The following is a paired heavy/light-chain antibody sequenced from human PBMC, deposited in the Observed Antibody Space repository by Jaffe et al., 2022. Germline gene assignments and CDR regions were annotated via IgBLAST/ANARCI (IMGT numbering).Light chain of an antibody. CDR2: GTS. CDR1: QSVSSSY. V-gene: IGKV3-20*01. Sequence: EIVLTQSPGTLSLSPGERATLSCRASQSVSSSYLAWYQQKPGQAPRVLIYGTSSRATGIPDRFSGSGSGTDFTLTIARLEPEDFAVYYCQQHGSPITFGQGTRLEIK. J-gene: IGKJ5*01. CDR3: QQHGSPIT.
Heavy chain of an antibody. CDR3: ARDYSGSYKYYYMDV. Sequence: QVQLQESGPGLVKPSQTLSLTCTVSGGSISSGSYYWAWIRQPAGKGLEWIGRIYPTGSTSYNPSLKSRVTMSVDTSKSQFSLKLSSVTAADTADYYCARDYSGSYKYYYMDVWGKGATVTVSS. D-gene: IGHD1-26*01. CDR2: IYPTGST. CDR1: GGSISSGSYY. J-gene: IGHJ6*03. V-gene: IGHV4-61*02.